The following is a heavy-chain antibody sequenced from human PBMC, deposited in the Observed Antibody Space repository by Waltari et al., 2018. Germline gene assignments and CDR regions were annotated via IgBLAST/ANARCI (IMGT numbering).Heavy chain of an antibody. D-gene: IGHD1-7*01. CDR3: ARNYNY. CDR1: GYTLIDFY. CDR2: INPNSSYT. Sequence: QAQLMQSGAEGRKPGASVKVSCKASGYTLIDFYLHWVRQAPGQWLDWVGWINPNSSYTTFAQKFQGRVSLTSDAAINTAYLELTSLRSDDTAVYYCARNYNYWGQGTPVIVSS. V-gene: IGHV1-2*02. J-gene: IGHJ4*02.